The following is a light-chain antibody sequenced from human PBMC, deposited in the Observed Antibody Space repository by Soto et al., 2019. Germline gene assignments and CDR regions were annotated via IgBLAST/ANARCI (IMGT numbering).Light chain of an antibody. J-gene: IGLJ3*02. CDR2: EVT. CDR3: SSYTNLNTRV. Sequence: QSALTQPRSVSGSPGQSVTISCTGTSSDVGIYNYVSWYRQHPGRVPELLIYEVTNRPSGVSNRFSGSKSGNTASLTISGLQAEDEADYYCSSYTNLNTRVFGGGTKLTVL. CDR1: SSDVGIYNY. V-gene: IGLV2-14*01.